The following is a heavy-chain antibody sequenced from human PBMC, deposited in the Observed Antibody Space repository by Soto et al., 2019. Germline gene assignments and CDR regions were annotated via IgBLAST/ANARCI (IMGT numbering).Heavy chain of an antibody. V-gene: IGHV1-69*06. Sequence: QVQLVQSGAEVKKPGSSVKVSCKASGGTFSSYAISWVRQAPGQGLEWMGGIIPIFGTANYAQKFQGRVTSTADKSTSAAYMELSSLRSEYTAVYYCARERVVVAAPNWFDPGGQGSLVTVSS. D-gene: IGHD2-15*01. J-gene: IGHJ5*02. CDR2: IIPIFGTA. CDR1: GGTFSSYA. CDR3: ARERVVVAAPNWFDP.